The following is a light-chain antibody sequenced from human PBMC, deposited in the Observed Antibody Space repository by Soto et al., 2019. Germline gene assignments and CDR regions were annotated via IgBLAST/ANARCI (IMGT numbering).Light chain of an antibody. CDR2: GAS. J-gene: IGKJ4*01. V-gene: IGKV3-15*01. CDR3: QQYNNWPPLT. Sequence: EIVMTQSPATLSVSPGERATLSCRASQSVSSNLAWYQKRPGQAPRLLIYGASTRATGIPARFSGSGPGTEFTLTNSSLQSEDCAVYYCQQYNNWPPLTFGGGTKVEIK. CDR1: QSVSSN.